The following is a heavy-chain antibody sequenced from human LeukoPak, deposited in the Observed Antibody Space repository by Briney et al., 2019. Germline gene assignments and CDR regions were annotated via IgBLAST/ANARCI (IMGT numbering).Heavy chain of an antibody. J-gene: IGHJ3*02. CDR1: GFTFSDYY. D-gene: IGHD3-10*01. Sequence: GGSLRLSCAASGFTFSDYYMSWIRQAPGKGLEWVSYISSSGSTIYYADSVKGRFTISRDNAKNSLYLQMNSLRAEDTAVYYCARERITMVRGVHLDAFDIWGQGTMVTVSS. CDR3: ARERITMVRGVHLDAFDI. CDR2: ISSSGSTI. V-gene: IGHV3-11*04.